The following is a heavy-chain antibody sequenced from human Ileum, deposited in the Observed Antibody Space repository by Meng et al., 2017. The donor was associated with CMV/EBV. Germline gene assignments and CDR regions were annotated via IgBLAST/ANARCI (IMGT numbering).Heavy chain of an antibody. J-gene: IGHJ6*02. CDR2: IGSSCITI. D-gene: IGHD2-2*01. CDR1: GFTFSSYE. V-gene: IGHV3-48*03. CDR3: ARDRHFPYIAVIPTATMGYYGMDV. Sequence: GGSLRLSCAASGFTFSSYEMHWVRQAPGKGLEWVSYIGSSCITIYYADSVKGRFTISRDNANNSLYLQMNSLRAEDTAVYYCARDRHFPYIAVIPTATMGYYGMDVWGQGTTVTVS.